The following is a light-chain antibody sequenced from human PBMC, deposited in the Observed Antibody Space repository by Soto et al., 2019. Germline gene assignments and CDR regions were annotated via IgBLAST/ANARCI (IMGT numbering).Light chain of an antibody. CDR3: QQYNNWPPFT. J-gene: IGKJ3*01. Sequence: EIVMTQSPATLSESPGERVTLSCRASQSVSRSLAWYQQKPGQAPRLLIYGASTRATGIPARFSGSGSGTEFTLTISSLQSEDFAVYYCQQYNNWPPFTFGPGTKVDIK. V-gene: IGKV3-15*01. CDR1: QSVSRS. CDR2: GAS.